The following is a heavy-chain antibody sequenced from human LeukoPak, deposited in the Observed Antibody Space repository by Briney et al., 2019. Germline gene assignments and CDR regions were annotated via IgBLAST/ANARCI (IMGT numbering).Heavy chain of an antibody. CDR2: ISAYNGNT. D-gene: IGHD6-13*01. CDR3: ARLGPSIAAAGMGGMDV. J-gene: IGHJ6*02. CDR1: GYTFSSYG. V-gene: IGHV1-18*01. Sequence: ASVKVSCKASGYTFSSYGISWVRQAPGEGLEWMGWISAYNGNTDYAQKVQGRVTMTTDTSTNTAYMELSSLRSEDTAVYYCARLGPSIAAAGMGGMDVWGQGTTVTVSS.